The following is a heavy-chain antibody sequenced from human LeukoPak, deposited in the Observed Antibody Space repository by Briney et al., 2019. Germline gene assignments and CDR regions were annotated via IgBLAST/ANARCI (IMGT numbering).Heavy chain of an antibody. J-gene: IGHJ4*02. D-gene: IGHD3-22*01. V-gene: IGHV3-30-3*01. CDR1: GFTFSSYA. Sequence: PGGSLRLSCAASGFTFSSYAMHWVRQAPGKGLEWVAVISYDGSNKYYADSVKGRFTISRDNSKNTLYLQMNSLRAEDTAMYYCARGGYYYDSSGPLSYWGQGTLVTVSS. CDR2: ISYDGSNK. CDR3: ARGGYYYDSSGPLSY.